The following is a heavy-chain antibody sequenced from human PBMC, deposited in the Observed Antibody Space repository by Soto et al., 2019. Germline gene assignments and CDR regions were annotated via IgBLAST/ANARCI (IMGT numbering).Heavy chain of an antibody. V-gene: IGHV1-69*02. CDR3: AGGRGGYGSWSYLYNWFDP. J-gene: IGHJ5*02. D-gene: IGHD3-10*01. CDR1: GGTFSSYT. CDR2: IIPILGIA. Sequence: QVQLVQSGAEVKKPGSSVKVSCKASGGTFSSYTISWVRQAPGQGLEWMGRIIPILGIANYAQKFQGRVTITADKSQSTAHMELSSLRSEDTAEYYGAGGRGGYGSWSYLYNWFDPWCQGTLVTVSS.